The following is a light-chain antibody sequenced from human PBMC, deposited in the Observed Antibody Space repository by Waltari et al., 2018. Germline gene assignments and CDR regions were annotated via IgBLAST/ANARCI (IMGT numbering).Light chain of an antibody. Sequence: QTVVTQEPSLSVSPGGTVTLTCASSSGSLSTTSYATWYQPTPGQAPRTLVYKANARSSGVPERFSGSILGNTAALTIPGAQADDESDYYCALYMGSGIWVFGGGTRLTVL. V-gene: IGLV8-61*01. CDR2: KAN. CDR1: SGSLSTTSY. J-gene: IGLJ3*02. CDR3: ALYMGSGIWV.